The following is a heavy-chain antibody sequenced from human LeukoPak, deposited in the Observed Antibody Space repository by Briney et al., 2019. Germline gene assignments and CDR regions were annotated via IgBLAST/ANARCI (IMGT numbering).Heavy chain of an antibody. CDR3: ASWYYYDSSGSRYYFDY. CDR1: GGTFSSYA. V-gene: IGHV1-69*05. D-gene: IGHD3-22*01. CDR2: IIPIFGTA. J-gene: IGHJ4*02. Sequence: SVKVSCKAFGGTFSSYAISWVRQAPGQGLEWMGGIIPIFGTANYAQKFQGRVTITTDESTSTAYMELSSLRSEDTAVYYCASWYYYDSSGSRYYFDYWGQGTLVTVSS.